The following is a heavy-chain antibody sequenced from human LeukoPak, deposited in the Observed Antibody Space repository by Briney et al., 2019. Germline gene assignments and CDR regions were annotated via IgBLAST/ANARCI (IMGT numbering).Heavy chain of an antibody. V-gene: IGHV1-69*13. CDR1: GGTFSSYA. J-gene: IGHJ5*02. CDR2: IIPIFGTA. CDR3: ARRNTMVRGVSLWFDP. Sequence: SVKVSCKASGGTFSSYAISWVRQAPGQGLEWMGGIIPIFGTANYAQKFQGRATITADESTSTAYMELSSLRSEDTAVYYCARRNTMVRGVSLWFDPWGQGTLVTVSS. D-gene: IGHD3-10*01.